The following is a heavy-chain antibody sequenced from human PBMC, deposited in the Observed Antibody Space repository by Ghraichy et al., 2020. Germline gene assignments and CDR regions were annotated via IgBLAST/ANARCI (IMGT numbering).Heavy chain of an antibody. J-gene: IGHJ5*02. V-gene: IGHV1-2*02. Sequence: ASVKVSCKASGYTFTGYYMHWVRQAPGQGLEWMGWINPNSGGTNYAQKFQGRVTMTRDTSISTAYMELSRLRSDDTAVYYCARPFEGSPRNYNWFDPWGQGTLVTVSS. CDR1: GYTFTGYY. D-gene: IGHD1-7*01. CDR3: ARPFEGSPRNYNWFDP. CDR2: INPNSGGT.